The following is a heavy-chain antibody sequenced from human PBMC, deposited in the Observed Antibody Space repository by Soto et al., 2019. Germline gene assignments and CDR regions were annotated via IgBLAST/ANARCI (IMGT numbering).Heavy chain of an antibody. V-gene: IGHV4-34*01. J-gene: IGHJ3*02. D-gene: IGHD3-22*01. CDR2: INHSGST. CDR1: GGSFSGYY. Sequence: PSETLSLTCAVYGGSFSGYYWSWIRQPPGKGLEWIGEINHSGSTNYNPSLKSRVTISVATSKNQFSLKLSSVTAADTAVYYCARPRYYYDSSGYYSGTNFDIWGQGTMVTVSS. CDR3: ARPRYYYDSSGYYSGTNFDI.